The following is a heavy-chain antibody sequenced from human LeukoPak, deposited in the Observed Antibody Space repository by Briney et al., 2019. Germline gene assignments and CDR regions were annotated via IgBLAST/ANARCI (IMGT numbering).Heavy chain of an antibody. D-gene: IGHD3-3*01. CDR1: GFTFSSYA. CDR3: AKWVGYYDFWSRPRGYYFDY. Sequence: FTSSASGFTFSSYAMSWVRQAPGKGLEWVSAISGSGGSTYYADSVKGRFTISRDNSKNTLYLQMNSLRAEDTAVYYCAKWVGYYDFWSRPRGYYFDYWGQGTLVTVSS. J-gene: IGHJ4*02. CDR2: ISGSGGST. V-gene: IGHV3-23*01.